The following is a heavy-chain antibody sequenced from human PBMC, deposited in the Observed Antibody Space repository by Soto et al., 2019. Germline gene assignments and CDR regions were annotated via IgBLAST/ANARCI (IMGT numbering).Heavy chain of an antibody. Sequence: QVQLQESGPGLVKPSQTLSLTCTVSGGSISSGGYYWSWIRQHPGKGLEWIGYIYYSGSTYYNPSLKSRVTAPVDTSKQQSSLTMSSVTAADTAVYYCARQEQLVRFGYYYYYMDVWGKGTTVTVSS. CDR3: ARQEQLVRFGYYYYYMDV. CDR2: IYYSGST. V-gene: IGHV4-31*03. J-gene: IGHJ6*03. D-gene: IGHD6-6*01. CDR1: GGSISSGGYY.